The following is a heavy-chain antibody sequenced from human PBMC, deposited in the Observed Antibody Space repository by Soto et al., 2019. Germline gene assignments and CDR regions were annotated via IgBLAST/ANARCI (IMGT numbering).Heavy chain of an antibody. Sequence: EVQLVESGGGLVKPGGSLRLSCAASGFTFSSYSMNWVRQAPGKGLEWVSSISSSSSYIYYADSVKGRFTISRDNAKNSLYLQMNSLRAEDTAVYYCARHGWGVALAIDYWGQGTLVTVSS. CDR3: ARHGWGVALAIDY. V-gene: IGHV3-21*01. J-gene: IGHJ4*02. CDR2: ISSSSSYI. D-gene: IGHD3-10*01. CDR1: GFTFSSYS.